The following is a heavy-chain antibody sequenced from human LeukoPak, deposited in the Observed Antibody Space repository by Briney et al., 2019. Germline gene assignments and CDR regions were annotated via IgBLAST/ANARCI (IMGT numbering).Heavy chain of an antibody. D-gene: IGHD1-1*01. CDR2: IYYSGNT. CDR3: AREGLTTIGVIDV. J-gene: IGHJ6*03. CDR1: GASIGSYY. V-gene: IGHV4-59*01. Sequence: SETLSLTCSVSGASIGSYYWIWIRQPPGKGPEWLGTIYYSGNTKYNSSLKGRVSILADTSNNQFSLRLSSVTAADTAVYYCAREGLTTIGVIDVWGKGTTVTVSS.